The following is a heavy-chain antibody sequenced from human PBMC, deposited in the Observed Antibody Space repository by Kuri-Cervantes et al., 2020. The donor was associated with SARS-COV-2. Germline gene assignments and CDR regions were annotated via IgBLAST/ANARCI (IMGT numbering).Heavy chain of an antibody. CDR2: ISSSSSTI. CDR1: GFTFSSYS. CDR3: ARAISSWFDY. D-gene: IGHD6-13*01. Sequence: LSLTCAASGFTFSSYSMNWVRQAPGKGLEWVSYISSSSSTIYYADSVKGRFTISRDNAKNSLYLQMNSLGDEDTAVYHCARAISSWFDYWGQGTLVTVSS. V-gene: IGHV3-48*02. J-gene: IGHJ4*02.